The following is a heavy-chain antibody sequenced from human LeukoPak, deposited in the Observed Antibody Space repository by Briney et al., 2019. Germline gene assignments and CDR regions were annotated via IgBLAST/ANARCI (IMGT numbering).Heavy chain of an antibody. CDR1: GYSISSGYY. J-gene: IGHJ4*02. CDR3: ARGDPMIPHYFDY. V-gene: IGHV4-38-2*02. CDR2: IYLSGST. Sequence: NPSETLSLTCTVSGYSISSGYYWGWIRQPPGKGLEWIGCIYLSGSTYYNPSLKSRVTISVDTSKNQFSLKLSSVTAADTAVYYCARGDPMIPHYFDYWGQGTLVTVSS. D-gene: IGHD3-22*01.